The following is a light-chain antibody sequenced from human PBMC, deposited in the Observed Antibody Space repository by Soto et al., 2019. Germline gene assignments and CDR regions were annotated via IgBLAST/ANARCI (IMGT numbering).Light chain of an antibody. V-gene: IGLV1-44*01. Sequence: QYVLTQPPSASGTPRQRVTISCSGSSSNIGSNTVNWYQQLPGTAPKLLIYSNNQRPSGVPDRFSGSKSGTSASLAISGLQSEDEADYYCAAWDDSLNGYVFGTGTKVT. CDR1: SSNIGSNT. CDR3: AAWDDSLNGYV. CDR2: SNN. J-gene: IGLJ1*01.